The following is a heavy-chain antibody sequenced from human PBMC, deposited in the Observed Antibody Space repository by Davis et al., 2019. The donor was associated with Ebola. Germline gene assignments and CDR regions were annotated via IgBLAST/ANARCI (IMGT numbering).Heavy chain of an antibody. V-gene: IGHV1-69*13. Sequence: SVKVSCKASGGTFSSYAISWVRQAPGQGLEWMGGIIPIFDTANYAQKFQGRVTITADESTSTAYMELSSLRSEDTAVYYCARDDCSSTSCYAYKYYYYYYMDVWGKGTTVTVSS. D-gene: IGHD2-2*01. CDR1: GGTFSSYA. J-gene: IGHJ6*03. CDR3: ARDDCSSTSCYAYKYYYYYYMDV. CDR2: IIPIFDTA.